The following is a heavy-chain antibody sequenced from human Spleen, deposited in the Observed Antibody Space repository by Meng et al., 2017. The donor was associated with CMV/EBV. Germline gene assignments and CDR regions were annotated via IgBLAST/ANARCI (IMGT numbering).Heavy chain of an antibody. CDR2: IYHSGDT. CDR1: GYSISSNYS. CDR3: ARVRGGGYCSSASCPINWFDP. V-gene: IGHV4-38-2*02. D-gene: IGHD2-2*01. Sequence: SETLSLTCSVSGYSISSNYSWGWIRQPPGKGLEWIGNIYHSGDTSYNPSRKSRVTILMDTSKNQFSLRLSSVTATDTAVYYCARVRGGGYCSSASCPINWFDPWGQGTLVTVSS. J-gene: IGHJ5*02.